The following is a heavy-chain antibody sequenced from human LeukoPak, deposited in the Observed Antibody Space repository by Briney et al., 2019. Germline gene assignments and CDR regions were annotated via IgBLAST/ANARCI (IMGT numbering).Heavy chain of an antibody. V-gene: IGHV4-4*07. J-gene: IGHJ4*02. CDR3: ASERLAAAGMPFDS. CDR2: IYTSGST. Sequence: SETLSLTCTVSGGSISSYEWNWIRQPAGKGLEWIGRIYTSGSTNYNPSLKSRVTISLDKSKNQFSLKLSSVTAADTAVYYCASERLAAAGMPFDSWGQGTLVTVSS. D-gene: IGHD6-13*01. CDR1: GGSISSYE.